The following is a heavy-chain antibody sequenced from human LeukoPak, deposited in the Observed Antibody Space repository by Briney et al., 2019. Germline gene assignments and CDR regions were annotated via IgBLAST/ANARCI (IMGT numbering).Heavy chain of an antibody. Sequence: PSETLSLTPTVSGGSISSSTYYWGWIRQPPGKGLEWIGSIYYSGSTYYNPSLKSRVTISVDTSKNHFSLNLSSVTAADTAVYHCARQSRGSSSSRDYFDYWGQGTLVTVSS. CDR2: IYYSGST. J-gene: IGHJ4*02. V-gene: IGHV4-39*01. CDR1: GGSISSSTYY. D-gene: IGHD6-6*01. CDR3: ARQSRGSSSSRDYFDY.